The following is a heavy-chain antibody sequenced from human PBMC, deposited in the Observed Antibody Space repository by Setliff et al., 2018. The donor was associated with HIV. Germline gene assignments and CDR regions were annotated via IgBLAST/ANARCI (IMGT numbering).Heavy chain of an antibody. Sequence: GASVKVSCKASGYIFTNYGITWVRQAPGQGLEWMGWISADNGNTNYAQKLQGRVTMTTDTSTSTAYMELRSLRSDDAAVYYCAREDTAPPDYYYPYMDVWGKGTTVTVSS. CDR3: AREDTAPPDYYYPYMDV. CDR1: GYIFTNYG. D-gene: IGHD5-18*01. J-gene: IGHJ6*03. CDR2: ISADNGNT. V-gene: IGHV1-18*01.